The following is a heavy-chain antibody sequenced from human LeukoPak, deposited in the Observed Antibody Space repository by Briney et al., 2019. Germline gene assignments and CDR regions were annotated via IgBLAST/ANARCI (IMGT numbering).Heavy chain of an antibody. V-gene: IGHV3-30*02. CDR3: SKGQTYYYDSSGYLYYFDY. Sequence: TGGSLRLSCAASGISFRSYGMHWVRQAPGKGLEWVTFIWYDASNKYYADSVKGRFTISRDNSKNTLYLQMNSLRPEDTAVYYCSKGQTYYYDSSGYLYYFDYWGQGTLVTVSS. CDR2: IWYDASNK. J-gene: IGHJ4*02. D-gene: IGHD3-22*01. CDR1: GISFRSYG.